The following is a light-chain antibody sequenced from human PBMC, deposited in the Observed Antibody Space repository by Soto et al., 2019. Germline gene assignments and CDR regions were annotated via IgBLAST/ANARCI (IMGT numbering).Light chain of an antibody. CDR1: SSNIGSNS. CDR2: DNN. Sequence: QSVLTQPPSASGAPGQRGTISCSGGSSNIGSNSVSWYQQLPGTAPKLLIYDNNQRPSGVPARFSGSKSGTSASLAISGLQSEGEGDYYWAAWDDSLNGHVVFGGGTKLTVL. V-gene: IGLV1-44*01. CDR3: AAWDDSLNGHVV. J-gene: IGLJ2*01.